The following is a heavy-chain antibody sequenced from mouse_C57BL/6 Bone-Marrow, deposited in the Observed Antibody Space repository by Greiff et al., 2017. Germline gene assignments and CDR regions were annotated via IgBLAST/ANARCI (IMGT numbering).Heavy chain of an antibody. V-gene: IGHV5-6*02. CDR3: ARLTTVVAVDY. J-gene: IGHJ2*01. CDR2: ISSGGSYT. Sequence: DVKLVESGGDLVKPGGSLKLSCAASGFTFSSYGMSWVRQTPVKRLEWVATISSGGSYTYYPDSVQGRFTISRDNAKNTLYLQLSSLKSKDTAMYNVARLTTVVAVDYWGQGTMLTVSS. D-gene: IGHD1-1*01. CDR1: GFTFSSYG.